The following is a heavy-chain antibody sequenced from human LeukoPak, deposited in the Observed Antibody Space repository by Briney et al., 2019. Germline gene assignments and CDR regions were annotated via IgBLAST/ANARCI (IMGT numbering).Heavy chain of an antibody. D-gene: IGHD3-16*02. J-gene: IGHJ4*02. CDR3: ARSKIGGVIVLYYFDY. Sequence: SVKVSCKASGGTFISYAISWVRQAPGQGLEWMGRIIPIFGTANYAQKFQGRVTITTDESTSTAYMELSSLRSEDTAVYYCARSKIGGVIVLYYFDYWGQGTLVTVSS. CDR2: IIPIFGTA. V-gene: IGHV1-69*05. CDR1: GGTFISYA.